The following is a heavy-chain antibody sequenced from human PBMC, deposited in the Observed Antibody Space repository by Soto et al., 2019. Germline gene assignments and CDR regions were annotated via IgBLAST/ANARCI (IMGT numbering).Heavy chain of an antibody. Sequence: EVELLESGGGLVQPGGSLRLSCAASGLTFSSYAMSWVRQAPGKGLEWVSAISGSGGSTYYADSVKGRFTISRDNSKNTLYLQMNSLRAEDTAVYYCAMRLGIAAAGTVFWGQGTLVTVSS. V-gene: IGHV3-23*01. D-gene: IGHD6-13*01. J-gene: IGHJ4*02. CDR2: ISGSGGST. CDR3: AMRLGIAAAGTVF. CDR1: GLTFSSYA.